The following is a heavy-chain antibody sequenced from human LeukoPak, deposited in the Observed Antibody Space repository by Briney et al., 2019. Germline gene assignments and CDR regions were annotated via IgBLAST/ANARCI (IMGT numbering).Heavy chain of an antibody. J-gene: IGHJ5*01. Sequence: SQTLSLTCAISGDSVSTNSATGTWLRQSPSRGLEWLGRTYYRSKWSNDYAVSMKSRITINPDTSKNQFSLQLNSVTPEDTAVYYCARLVGASWFDSWGQGTLVTVSS. CDR1: GDSVSTNSAT. D-gene: IGHD1-26*01. CDR2: TYYRSKWSN. CDR3: ARLVGASWFDS. V-gene: IGHV6-1*01.